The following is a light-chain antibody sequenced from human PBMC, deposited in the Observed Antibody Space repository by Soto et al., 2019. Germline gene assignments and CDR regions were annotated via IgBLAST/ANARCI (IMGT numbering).Light chain of an antibody. Sequence: QSALTQPASVSGSPGQSITISCTGTSSEIGGYNYVSWYQQHPGKAPKLMIYDVSYRPSGVSNRFSGSKSGNTASLTISGLQAEDEADYYCNSYTSSSTLVFGSGTKVTVL. J-gene: IGLJ1*01. CDR3: NSYTSSSTLV. CDR2: DVS. CDR1: SSEIGGYNY. V-gene: IGLV2-14*01.